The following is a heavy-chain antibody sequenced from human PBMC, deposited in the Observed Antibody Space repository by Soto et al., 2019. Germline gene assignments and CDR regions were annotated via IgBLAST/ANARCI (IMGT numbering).Heavy chain of an antibody. V-gene: IGHV4-59*01. CDR3: ARVGSSSWYGYYYYGMDV. CDR2: IYYSGST. CDR1: GGSISSYY. Sequence: QVQLQESGPGLVKPSETLSLTCTVSGGSISSYYWSWIRQPPGKGLGWIGYIYYSGSTNYNPSLKSRVTISVDTSKNQFSLKLSSVTAADTAVYYCARVGSSSWYGYYYYGMDVWGQGTTVTVSS. J-gene: IGHJ6*02. D-gene: IGHD6-13*01.